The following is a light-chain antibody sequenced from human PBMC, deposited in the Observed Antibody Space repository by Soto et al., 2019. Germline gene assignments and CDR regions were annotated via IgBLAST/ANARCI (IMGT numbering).Light chain of an antibody. V-gene: IGLV2-23*02. CDR1: SGDVGSYSP. CDR3: CSDAGGDPVFL. CDR2: EVT. J-gene: IGLJ1*01. Sequence: QSVLTQPASVSGSPGQSITISCTGTSGDVGSYSPVSWYQQLPGKAPQLIIYEVTKRPSGVSNRVSGSKSGNTADLSNSGLHAEAEAEYFGCSDAGGDPVFLFGTGSNVTVL.